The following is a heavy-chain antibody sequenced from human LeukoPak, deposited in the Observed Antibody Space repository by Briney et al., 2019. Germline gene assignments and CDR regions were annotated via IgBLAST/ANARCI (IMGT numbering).Heavy chain of an antibody. Sequence: SETLSLTCTVSGGSISSSSYYWGWIRQPPGKGLEWIGSIYYSGSTYYNPPLKSRVTIAVDTSKNQFSLKLSSVTAADTAVYYCARDVGGYSYGYSFDYWGQGTLVTVSS. V-gene: IGHV4-39*07. CDR2: IYYSGST. CDR3: ARDVGGYSYGYSFDY. CDR1: GGSISSSSYY. D-gene: IGHD5-18*01. J-gene: IGHJ4*02.